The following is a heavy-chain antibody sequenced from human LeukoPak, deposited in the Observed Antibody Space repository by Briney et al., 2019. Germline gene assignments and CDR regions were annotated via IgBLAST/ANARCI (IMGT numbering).Heavy chain of an antibody. CDR2: FYFTGNT. J-gene: IGHJ5*02. CDR1: GGSISSSSYS. CDR3: ARQLNSFDP. V-gene: IGHV4-39*01. Sequence: SETLSLTCAVSGGSISSSSYSWAWIRQPPGKGLEWIGNFYFTGNTYYNPSLKSRVTISGDTSNNQFSLKLSSVTAADTAVYYCARQLNSFDPWGQGTLVTVSS.